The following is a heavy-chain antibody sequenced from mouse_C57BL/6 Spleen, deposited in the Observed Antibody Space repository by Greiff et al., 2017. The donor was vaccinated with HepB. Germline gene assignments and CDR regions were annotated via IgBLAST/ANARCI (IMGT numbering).Heavy chain of an antibody. CDR2: IRSKSNNYAT. Sequence: EVKVVESGGGLVQPKGSLKLSCAASGFSFNTYAMNWVRQAPGKGLEWVARIRSKSNNYATYYADSVKDRFTISRDDSESMLYLQMNNLKTEDTAMYYCVEGMMDYWGQGTSVTVSS. V-gene: IGHV10-1*01. J-gene: IGHJ4*01. CDR3: VEGMMDY. CDR1: GFSFNTYA.